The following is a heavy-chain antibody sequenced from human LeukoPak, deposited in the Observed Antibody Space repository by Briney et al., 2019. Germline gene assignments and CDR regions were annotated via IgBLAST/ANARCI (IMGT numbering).Heavy chain of an antibody. V-gene: IGHV4-34*01. CDR3: MRGRRYTSSWSPFYYYMDV. J-gene: IGHJ6*03. Sequence: PSETLSLTCAVYGGSFSGYYWSWTRQPPEKGQEWIGEIKHSGSTNYNPSLKSRVTISVGTSKNQFSPKLISVTAADTAVYYCMRGRRYTSSWSPFYYYMDVWGKGTTVTVSS. D-gene: IGHD6-13*01. CDR1: GGSFSGYY. CDR2: IKHSGST.